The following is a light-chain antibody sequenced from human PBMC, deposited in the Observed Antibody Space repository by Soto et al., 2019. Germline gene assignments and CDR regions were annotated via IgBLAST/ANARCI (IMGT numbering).Light chain of an antibody. V-gene: IGKV3-20*01. CDR1: ESVSNNY. CDR3: QQYGSSPPYT. Sequence: EVVLTQSPGTLSLSPGERATLSCRASESVSNNYFAWYQQKPGQAPRLLIFGSSDTATGIPDRFSGSGSGTDFTLPISRLEPEDFAVYYCQQYGSSPPYTFGQGTKLEIK. J-gene: IGKJ2*01. CDR2: GSS.